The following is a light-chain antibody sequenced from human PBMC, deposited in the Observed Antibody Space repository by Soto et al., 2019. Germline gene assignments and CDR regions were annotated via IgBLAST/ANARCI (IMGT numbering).Light chain of an antibody. J-gene: IGLJ3*02. CDR1: TSDVGGYNY. CDR3: YSYSNSDTLAM. CDR2: EVT. V-gene: IGLV2-14*01. Sequence: QSVLTQPASVSGSPGQSITISCAGTTSDVGGYNYVSWYQQHPGKAPKLLIYEVTNRPSGVSNRFSGSKSGSTASLTISGLQAEDEADYYCYSYSNSDTLAMFGGGTKVTVL.